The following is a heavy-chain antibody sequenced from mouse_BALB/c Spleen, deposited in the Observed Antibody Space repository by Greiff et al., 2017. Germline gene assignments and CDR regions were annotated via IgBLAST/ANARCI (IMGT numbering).Heavy chain of an antibody. J-gene: IGHJ2*01. CDR2: ISSGSSTI. Sequence: EVKVVESGGGLVQPGGSRKLSCAASGFTFSSFGMHWVRQAPEKGLEWVAYISSGSSTIYYADTVKGRFTISRDNPKNTLFLQMTSLRSEDTAMYYCARSDGNYEVFDYWGQGTTLTVSS. CDR3: ARSDGNYEVFDY. V-gene: IGHV5-17*02. CDR1: GFTFSSFG. D-gene: IGHD2-1*01.